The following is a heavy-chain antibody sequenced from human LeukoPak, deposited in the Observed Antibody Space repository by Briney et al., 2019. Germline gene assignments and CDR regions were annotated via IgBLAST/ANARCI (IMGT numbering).Heavy chain of an antibody. D-gene: IGHD2-21*01. CDR2: INHSGST. CDR1: GGSFSGYY. V-gene: IGHV4-34*01. J-gene: IGHJ5*02. CDR3: VAIRGPAGFDP. Sequence: PSETLSLTCAVYGGSFSGYYWSWIRQPPGKGLEWIGEINHSGSTNYNPSLKSRVTISVDTSKNQFSLKLSSVTAADTAVYYYVAIRGPAGFDPWGQGTLVTVSS.